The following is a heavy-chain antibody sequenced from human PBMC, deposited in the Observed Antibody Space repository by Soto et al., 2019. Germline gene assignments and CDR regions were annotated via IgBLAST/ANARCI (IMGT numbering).Heavy chain of an antibody. CDR2: TYYRSKWTN. CDR1: GDSVSSISAP. Sequence: SQTLSLTCAISGDSVSSISAPWNWIRQSPSRGLEWLGRTYYRSKWTNDYAVSVKSRITINPDTSKNQFSLQLSSVTPEDTAMYYCVRGYSSSFDYWGQGTLVTVSS. CDR3: VRGYSSSFDY. J-gene: IGHJ4*02. V-gene: IGHV6-1*01. D-gene: IGHD2-15*01.